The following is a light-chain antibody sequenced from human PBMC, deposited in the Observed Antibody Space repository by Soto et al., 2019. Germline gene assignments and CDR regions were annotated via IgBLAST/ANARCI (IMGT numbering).Light chain of an antibody. CDR3: QQFSSYPLT. CDR1: HTVRNNY. J-gene: IGKJ4*01. Sequence: EIVLTQSPVTLSFSPGERATLSCRASHTVRNNYLAWYQQKPGQAPRLLIYDASSRATGIPDRFSGGGSGTDFTLTISRLEPEDFAVYYCQQFSSYPLTFGGGTKVDIK. CDR2: DAS. V-gene: IGKV3-20*01.